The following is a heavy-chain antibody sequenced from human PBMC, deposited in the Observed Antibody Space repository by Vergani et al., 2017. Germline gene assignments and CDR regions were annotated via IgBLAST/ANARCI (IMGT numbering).Heavy chain of an antibody. CDR3: AKGQILYSSGWYVDY. J-gene: IGHJ4*02. Sequence: EVQLLESGGGLVQPGGSLRLSCAASGFTFSSYAMSWVRQAPGKGLEWVSAISGSGGSTYYADSVMGRFTISRDNSKNTLYLQMNSLRAEDTAVYYCAKGQILYSSGWYVDYWGQGTLVTVSS. V-gene: IGHV3-23*01. CDR2: ISGSGGST. CDR1: GFTFSSYA. D-gene: IGHD6-19*01.